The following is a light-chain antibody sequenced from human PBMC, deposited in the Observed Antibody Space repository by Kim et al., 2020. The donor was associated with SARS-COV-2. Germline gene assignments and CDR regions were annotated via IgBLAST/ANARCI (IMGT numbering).Light chain of an antibody. CDR2: GAS. V-gene: IGKV3-15*01. J-gene: IGKJ4*01. CDR1: QSVSSN. Sequence: SPGERATLSCRASQSVSSNLAWYQHKPGQAPRLLIYGASTRATGIPARFSGSGSGTDFTLTINSLQSEDFAVYYCQQYNNWPPLTFGGGTKVDIK. CDR3: QQYNNWPPLT.